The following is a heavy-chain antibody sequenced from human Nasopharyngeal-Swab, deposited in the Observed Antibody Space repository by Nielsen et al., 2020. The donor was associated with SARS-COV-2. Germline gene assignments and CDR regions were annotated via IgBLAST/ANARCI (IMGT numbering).Heavy chain of an antibody. D-gene: IGHD6-13*01. CDR3: ARGNPYSSSFGY. J-gene: IGHJ4*02. CDR2: INHSGST. Sequence: SETLSLTCAVYGGSFSGYYWSWIRQPPGKGLEWIGEINHSGSTNYNPSLKSRVTISVDTSKNQFSLKLSSVTAAGTAVYYCARGNPYSSSFGYWGQGTLVTVSS. V-gene: IGHV4-34*01. CDR1: GGSFSGYY.